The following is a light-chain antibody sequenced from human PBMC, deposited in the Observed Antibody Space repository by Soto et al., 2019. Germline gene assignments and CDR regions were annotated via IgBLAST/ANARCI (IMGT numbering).Light chain of an antibody. CDR2: WNN. Sequence: QSVLTQPPSASGTPGQRVTISCSGSSSNIGSNYVSWFQQLPGTTPKLLIYWNNQRPSGVPGRFSGSKSGSSASLAISGLRSEDEADYYCAAWDDSLSGFYVFGTGTKLTVL. V-gene: IGLV1-47*01. CDR3: AAWDDSLSGFYV. CDR1: SSNIGSNY. J-gene: IGLJ1*01.